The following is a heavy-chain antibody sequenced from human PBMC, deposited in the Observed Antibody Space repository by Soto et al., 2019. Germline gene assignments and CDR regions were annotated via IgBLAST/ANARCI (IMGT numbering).Heavy chain of an antibody. J-gene: IGHJ4*01. Sequence: SETLSLTCTVSGGSISSYYWSWIRQPPGKGLEWIGYIYYSGRTNYNPSLKSRVTISVDTSKNQFSLKLSSVTAADTAVYYCVRTYSSGWYPSYYFDSWGHGTLVTVS. CDR3: VRTYSSGWYPSYYFDS. CDR2: IYYSGRT. D-gene: IGHD6-19*01. V-gene: IGHV4-59*08. CDR1: GGSISSYY.